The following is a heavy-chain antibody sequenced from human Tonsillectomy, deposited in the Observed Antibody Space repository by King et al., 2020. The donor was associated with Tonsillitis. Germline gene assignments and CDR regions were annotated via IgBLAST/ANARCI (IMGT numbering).Heavy chain of an antibody. D-gene: IGHD3-10*01. J-gene: IGHJ5*02. CDR3: ARGRGTMVRGVSRFAPINWFDP. V-gene: IGHV1-46*03. CDR2: INPSGGST. CDR1: GYTFTSYY. Sequence: EQLVQSGAEVKKPGASVKVSCKASGYTFTSYYMHWVRQAPGQGLEWMGIINPSGGSTSYAQKFQGRVTMTRDTSTSTVYMELSSLRSEDTAVYYCARGRGTMVRGVSRFAPINWFDPWGQGTLVTVSS.